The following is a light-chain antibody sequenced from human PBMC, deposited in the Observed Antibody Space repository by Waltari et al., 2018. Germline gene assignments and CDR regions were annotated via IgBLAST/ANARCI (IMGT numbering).Light chain of an antibody. V-gene: IGKV3-20*01. CDR3: QQFGSSVLYT. CDR2: GAS. CDR1: HPLCRIR. J-gene: IGKJ2*01. Sequence: EVVGTQSRCTLFLSPVARTTLPGRASHPLCRIRIAWYLQKPGQAPRLLIYGASGRATDTPDRFSGSGSGTDFSLTISRVEPGDFAVYYCQQFGSSVLYTFGQGTKLEIK.